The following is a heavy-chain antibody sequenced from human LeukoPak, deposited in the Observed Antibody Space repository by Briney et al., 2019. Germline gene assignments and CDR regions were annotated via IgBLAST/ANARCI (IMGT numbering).Heavy chain of an antibody. CDR1: GGSISNYY. J-gene: IGHJ4*02. CDR2: IYYSGST. CDR3: ARGIPGYFGTSGYYYEY. V-gene: IGHV4-59*01. Sequence: NTSETLSLTCTVSGGSISNYYWSWIRQPPGKGLEWIGYIYYSGSTNYNPSLKSRVTISVDTSKNQFSLKLSSVTAADTAVYYCARGIPGYFGTSGYYYEYWGQGTLVTVSS. D-gene: IGHD3-22*01.